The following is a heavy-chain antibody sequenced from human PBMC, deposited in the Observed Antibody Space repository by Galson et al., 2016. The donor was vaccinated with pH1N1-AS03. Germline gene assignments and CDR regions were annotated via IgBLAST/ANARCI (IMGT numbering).Heavy chain of an antibody. CDR3: ARRNPNPNFAIWYQHDYGMDV. Sequence: SLRLSCAASGFTFSMSYIHWVRQAPGKGLEWVSRISNDGRNVRYADFVKGRFAVSGDNAKDTVFLQMNSLRADDTAVYFCARRNPNPNFAIWYQHDYGMDVWGQGTTVTVSS. CDR2: ISNDGRNV. D-gene: IGHD2-2*01. J-gene: IGHJ6*02. CDR1: GFTFSMSY. V-gene: IGHV3-74*01.